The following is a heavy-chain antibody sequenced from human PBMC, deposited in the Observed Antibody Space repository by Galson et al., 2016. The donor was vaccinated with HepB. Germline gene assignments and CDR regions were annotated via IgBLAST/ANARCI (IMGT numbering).Heavy chain of an antibody. CDR3: ARVQMLGRGFDL. Sequence: TLSLTCTVSGDAISSGGHYWSWIRQPPGKGLEWIGYIFYGRTTFYNPSLRSRVTISIDTSKNQFSLKVTSVTPEDTAVYYCARVQMLGRGFDLWGQGTTVTVSS. D-gene: IGHD2-8*01. CDR1: GDAISSGGHY. J-gene: IGHJ6*01. CDR2: IFYGRTT. V-gene: IGHV4-31*03.